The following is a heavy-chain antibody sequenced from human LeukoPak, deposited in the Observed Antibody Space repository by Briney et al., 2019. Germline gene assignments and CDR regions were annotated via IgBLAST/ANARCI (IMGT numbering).Heavy chain of an antibody. Sequence: GRSLRLSCAASGFTFSSYGMHWVRQAPGKGLEWVAVIWYGGSNKYYADSVKGRFTISRDNSKNTLYLQMNSLRAEDTAVYYCARGRVVVVPAASATYYFDYWGQGTLVTVSS. J-gene: IGHJ4*02. CDR1: GFTFSSYG. CDR3: ARGRVVVVPAASATYYFDY. V-gene: IGHV3-33*01. D-gene: IGHD2-2*01. CDR2: IWYGGSNK.